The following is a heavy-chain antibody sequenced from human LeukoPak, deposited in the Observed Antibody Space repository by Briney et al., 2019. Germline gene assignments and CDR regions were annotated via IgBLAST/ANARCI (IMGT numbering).Heavy chain of an antibody. V-gene: IGHV1-8*02. CDR2: MNPNSGNT. D-gene: IGHD6-13*01. CDR1: GYTFTSYG. J-gene: IGHJ4*02. CDR3: ARGRGIPRSRWVYY. Sequence: GASVKVSCKASGYTFTSYGISWVRQAPGQGLEWTGWMNPNSGNTGYAQKFQGRVTMTRNTSISTAYMELSSLRSEDTAVYYCARGRGIPRSRWVYYWGQGTLVTVSS.